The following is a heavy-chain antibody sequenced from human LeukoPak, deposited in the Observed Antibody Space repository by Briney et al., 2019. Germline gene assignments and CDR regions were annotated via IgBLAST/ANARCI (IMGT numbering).Heavy chain of an antibody. CDR3: ARGHYGDRKYYFDY. D-gene: IGHD4-17*01. Sequence: GGSLRLSCATSGFTFDDYAMHWVRQAPGKGLEWVSSISSSSSYIYYADSVKGRFTISRDNAKNSLYLQMNSLRAEDTAVYYCARGHYGDRKYYFDYWGQGTLVTVSS. J-gene: IGHJ4*02. CDR1: GFTFDDYA. CDR2: ISSSSSYI. V-gene: IGHV3-21*01.